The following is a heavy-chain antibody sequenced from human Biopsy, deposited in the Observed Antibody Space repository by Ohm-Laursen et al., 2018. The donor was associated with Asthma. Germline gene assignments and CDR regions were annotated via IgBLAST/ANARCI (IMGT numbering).Heavy chain of an antibody. V-gene: IGHV4-59*07. CDR1: GVSISSDY. CDR2: IYYSGST. D-gene: IGHD2-21*02. CDR3: ARGISRVTGLFDHFDS. Sequence: SDTLSLTCPVSGVSISSDYWSWIRQPPGKGLEWIGHIYYSGSTNYQPSLKSRVTISVDTSKNQFSLKLRSVTAADAAVYYCARGISRVTGLFDHFDSWGQGPLVTVSS. J-gene: IGHJ4*02.